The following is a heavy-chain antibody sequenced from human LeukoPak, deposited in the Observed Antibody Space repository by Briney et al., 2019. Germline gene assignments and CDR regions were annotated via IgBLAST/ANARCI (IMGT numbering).Heavy chain of an antibody. Sequence: GGSLRLSCVASGFTFSSYAMSWVRQAPGKGLEWVSAIRDSGSSTHYADSVKGRFTTSRDNSKNTLFLQMNSLRTEDTAIYYCAKYGPQDSGSSHFDYWGQGALVTVSS. J-gene: IGHJ4*02. V-gene: IGHV3-23*01. CDR3: AKYGPQDSGSSHFDY. CDR2: IRDSGSST. D-gene: IGHD1-26*01. CDR1: GFTFSSYA.